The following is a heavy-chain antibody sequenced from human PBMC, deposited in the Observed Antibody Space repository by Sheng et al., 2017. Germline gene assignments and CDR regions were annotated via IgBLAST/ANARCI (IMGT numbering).Heavy chain of an antibody. CDR2: INHSGTT. CDR3: ARLGGRRYWYFDL. Sequence: QVQLQQWGAGLLKPSETLSLTCAVYGGSFSDYYWSWIRQPPGTGLEWIGEINHSGTTNYNPSLKSRLIISLDTSKNQFSLRLTSLTAADTAVYYCARLGGRRYWYFDLWGLAPWSLS. D-gene: IGHD2-15*01. CDR1: GGSFSDYY. V-gene: IGHV4-34*01. J-gene: IGHJ2*01.